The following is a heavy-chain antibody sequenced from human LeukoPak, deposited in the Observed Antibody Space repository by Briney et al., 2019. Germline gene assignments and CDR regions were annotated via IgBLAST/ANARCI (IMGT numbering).Heavy chain of an antibody. D-gene: IGHD6-13*01. V-gene: IGHV3-7*01. CDR1: GFTFTDYW. Sequence: PGGSLRLSCEVSGFTFTDYWMNWVRQAPGKGPEWVASIRQDGSEKTYVDSVKGRSTISRDNTKNSLSLQLNGLGAEDTAVYYCARDGTAAGLYFDLWGQGTLVTVSS. J-gene: IGHJ4*01. CDR3: ARDGTAAGLYFDL. CDR2: IRQDGSEK.